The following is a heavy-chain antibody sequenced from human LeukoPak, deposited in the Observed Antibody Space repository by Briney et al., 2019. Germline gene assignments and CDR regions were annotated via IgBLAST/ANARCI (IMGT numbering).Heavy chain of an antibody. CDR3: GRLDLSTSYYYYGLDV. CDR2: MDYSGDT. J-gene: IGHJ6*02. Sequence: SETLSLTCTVSAHSISSSTFSCSRIRQPPGKGLEWIGSMDYSGDTYDNESLKSRGTISVDTSKNHFSLKLSAVTAADTAVYYCGRLDLSTSYYYYGLDVWGLGTAVTVS. V-gene: IGHV4-39*02. D-gene: IGHD2-2*01. CDR1: AHSISSSTFS.